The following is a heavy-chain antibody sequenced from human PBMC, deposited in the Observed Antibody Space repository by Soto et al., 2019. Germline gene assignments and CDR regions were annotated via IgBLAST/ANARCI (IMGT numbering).Heavy chain of an antibody. D-gene: IGHD3-16*01. J-gene: IGHJ6*02. CDR1: GGTFSSYA. Sequence: QVQLVQSGAEVKQPGSSVNVSCKASGGTFSSYAISWVRQAPGQGLEWMGGIIPIFGTANYAQKFQGRVTITADKSTSTAYRELSSLRSEVTAVYYWARAMEAGIRLGHGMDVWGQGTTVTVSS. V-gene: IGHV1-69*06. CDR3: ARAMEAGIRLGHGMDV. CDR2: IIPIFGTA.